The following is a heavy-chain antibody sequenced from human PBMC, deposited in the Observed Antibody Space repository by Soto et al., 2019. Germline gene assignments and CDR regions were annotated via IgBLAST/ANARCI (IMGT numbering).Heavy chain of an antibody. CDR2: IYYSGST. CDR1: GGSISSGGYY. D-gene: IGHD3-10*01. Sequence: QVQLQESGPGLVKPSQTLSLTCTVSGGSISSGGYYWSWIRQHPGKGLEWIGYIYYSGSTYYNPSHTSRVRISVDTSKNQFSLKLNSVTSQDTAVYYCARDRNGSWSFCGMDVWGHGTTVTV. V-gene: IGHV4-31*03. CDR3: ARDRNGSWSFCGMDV. J-gene: IGHJ6*02.